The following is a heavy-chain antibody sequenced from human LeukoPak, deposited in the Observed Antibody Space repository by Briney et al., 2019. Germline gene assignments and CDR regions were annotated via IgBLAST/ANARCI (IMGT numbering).Heavy chain of an antibody. Sequence: EASVKVSCKASGGTFSSYAISWVRQAPGQGLEWMGGIILIFGTANYAQKFQGRVTITADESTSTAYMELSSLRSEDTAVYYCASGTGCSSTSCYGSAGFDYWGQGTLVTVSS. J-gene: IGHJ4*02. V-gene: IGHV1-69*13. CDR3: ASGTGCSSTSCYGSAGFDY. D-gene: IGHD2-2*01. CDR1: GGTFSSYA. CDR2: IILIFGTA.